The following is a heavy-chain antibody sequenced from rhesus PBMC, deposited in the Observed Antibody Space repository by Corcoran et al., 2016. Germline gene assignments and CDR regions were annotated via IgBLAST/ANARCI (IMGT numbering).Heavy chain of an antibody. V-gene: IGHV4S7*01. Sequence: QVQLQESGPGLVKPSETLSLTCAVSGGSISGGYGWSWIRQPPGKGLEWIVHIFDSIGSTYYNPSLKSRVTISRDTSKNQFSLNLSSVTAADTAVYDCARLSSYYFDYWGQGVLVTVSS. J-gene: IGHJ4*01. CDR1: GGSISGGYG. CDR2: IFDSIGST. CDR3: ARLSSYYFDY.